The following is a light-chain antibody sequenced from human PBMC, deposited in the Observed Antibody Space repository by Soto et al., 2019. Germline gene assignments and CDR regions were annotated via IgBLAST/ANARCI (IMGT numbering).Light chain of an antibody. J-gene: IGKJ1*01. CDR1: QGVRND. Sequence: DIQMTQSPSSLSASVGDRVTITCRASQGVRNDLGWYQQKPGKAPKRLIYAASSLQSGVPSRFSGSGSGAEFTLTISSPQPDDFATYYCQHYNSYSEAFGQGTKVELK. CDR3: QHYNSYSEA. V-gene: IGKV1-17*01. CDR2: AAS.